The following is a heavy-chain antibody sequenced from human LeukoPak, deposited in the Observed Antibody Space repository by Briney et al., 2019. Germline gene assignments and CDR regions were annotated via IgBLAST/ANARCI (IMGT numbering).Heavy chain of an antibody. V-gene: IGHV3-30*03. D-gene: IGHD6-19*01. CDR2: ISSDGSKT. J-gene: IGHJ6*03. CDR1: GFSFNRHG. Sequence: GGSLRLSCAASGFSFNRHGMHWVRQAPGKGLEGVAVISSDGSKTYHTDAVKGRFTISRDNSKNTLYLQMNSLRAEDTAVYYCARVGESEQWLVQYYYYMDVWGKGTTVTVSS. CDR3: ARVGESEQWLVQYYYYMDV.